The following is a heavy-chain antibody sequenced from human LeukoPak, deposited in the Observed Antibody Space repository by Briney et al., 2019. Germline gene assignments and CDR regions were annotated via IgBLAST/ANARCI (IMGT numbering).Heavy chain of an antibody. J-gene: IGHJ3*02. CDR3: ARREKRIAVAGTSFTSLLKLPSTNAFDI. CDR2: IKQDGSEK. Sequence: GGSLRLSCAASGFTFSSYWMSWVRQAPGKGLEWVANIKQDGSEKYYVDSVKGRFTISRDDAKNSLYLQMNSLRAEDTAVYYCARREKRIAVAGTSFTSLLKLPSTNAFDIWGQGTMVTVSS. V-gene: IGHV3-7*01. CDR1: GFTFSSYW. D-gene: IGHD6-19*01.